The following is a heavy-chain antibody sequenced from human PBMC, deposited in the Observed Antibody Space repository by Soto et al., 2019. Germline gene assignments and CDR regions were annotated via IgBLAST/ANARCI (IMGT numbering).Heavy chain of an antibody. D-gene: IGHD3-3*01. CDR3: ARGLAEWSQRVWFDP. V-gene: IGHV1-8*01. CDR1: GYTFTSYD. Sequence: ASVKVSCKASGYTFTSYDINWVRQATGQGLEWMGWMNPNSGNTGYAQKFQGRVTMTRNTSISTAYMELSSLRSEDTAVYYCARGLAEWSQRVWFDPWGQGTLVTLSS. CDR2: MNPNSGNT. J-gene: IGHJ5*02.